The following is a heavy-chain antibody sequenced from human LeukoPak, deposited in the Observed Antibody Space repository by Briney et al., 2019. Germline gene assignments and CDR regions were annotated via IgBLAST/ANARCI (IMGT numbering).Heavy chain of an antibody. D-gene: IGHD5-12*01. CDR2: ISDSGTT. CDR3: ARDSGYKYGPFDY. Sequence: SETLSLTCTVSGGSISSGGYYWSWIRQHPGKGLEWIGSISDSGTTYYNPSLKSRVTISLDTSKNQFSLKISSMTAADTAVYYCARDSGYKYGPFDYWGQGTLVTASS. J-gene: IGHJ4*02. CDR1: GGSISSGGYY. V-gene: IGHV4-31*03.